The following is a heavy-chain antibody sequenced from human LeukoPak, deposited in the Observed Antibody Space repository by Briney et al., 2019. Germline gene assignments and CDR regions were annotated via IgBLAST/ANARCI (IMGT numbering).Heavy chain of an antibody. V-gene: IGHV3-7*01. J-gene: IGHJ4*02. CDR2: INQDGSEK. CDR3: ARDSSRVTTVKY. Sequence: GGSLRLSCAASGFTFSSYWMSWVRQAPGKGLELVANINQDGSEKYYVDSVKGRFTISRDNAKNSLYLQMNSLRDEDTAAYYCARDSSRVTTVKYWGQGTLVTVSS. D-gene: IGHD4-17*01. CDR1: GFTFSSYW.